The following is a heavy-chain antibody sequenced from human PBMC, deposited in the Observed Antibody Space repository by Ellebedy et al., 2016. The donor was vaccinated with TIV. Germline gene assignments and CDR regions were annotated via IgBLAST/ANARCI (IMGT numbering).Heavy chain of an antibody. CDR2: AHNDETYK. V-gene: IGHV3-30*02. Sequence: GESLKISCAASGFIFNNYNLHWVRQAPGKGLEWVVIAHNDETYKFYADSVKGRFTVSRDNSGNTAYLHMSSLRVEDTDVYYCAKDLGFAMDVWGQGTAVTVSS. J-gene: IGHJ6*02. CDR3: AKDLGFAMDV. CDR1: GFIFNNYN. D-gene: IGHD7-27*01.